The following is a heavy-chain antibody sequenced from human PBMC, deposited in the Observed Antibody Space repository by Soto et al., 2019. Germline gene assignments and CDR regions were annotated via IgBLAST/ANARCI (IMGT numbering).Heavy chain of an antibody. CDR1: GGSVSSGSYY. Sequence: SETLSLTCTVSGGSVSSGSYYWSWIRQPPGKGLEWIGYIYYSGSTNYNPSLKSRVTISVDTSKNQFSLKLSSVTAADTAVYYCARHWTVTANWFDPWGQGTLVTVSS. CDR2: IYYSGST. V-gene: IGHV4-61*01. J-gene: IGHJ5*02. D-gene: IGHD3-3*01. CDR3: ARHWTVTANWFDP.